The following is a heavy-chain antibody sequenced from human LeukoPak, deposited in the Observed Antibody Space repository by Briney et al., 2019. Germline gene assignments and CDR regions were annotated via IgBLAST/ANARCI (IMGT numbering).Heavy chain of an antibody. J-gene: IGHJ5*02. D-gene: IGHD6-6*01. CDR2: ISAYNGDT. CDR1: GYTFTTYG. CDR3: ARGGSGSSTWFDP. V-gene: IGHV1-18*01. Sequence: ASVKVSCKASGYTFTTYGITWVRQAPGQGLEWMGWISAYNGDTNYAQKLQGRVTMTTHTSTSTAYMELRSLRSDDTAIYYCARGGSGSSTWFDPWGQGTLVTVSS.